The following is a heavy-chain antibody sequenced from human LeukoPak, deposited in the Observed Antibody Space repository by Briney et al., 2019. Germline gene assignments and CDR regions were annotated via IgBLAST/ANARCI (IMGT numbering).Heavy chain of an antibody. Sequence: GGSLRLSCSASGFTFSSYAMHWVRQAPGKGLEYVSAIRSNVGSTYYADSVKGRFTISRDNSKNTLYLQMSSLRDEDTAVYYCVKGPIAAAGLNWGQGTLVTVSS. CDR2: IRSNVGST. CDR3: VKGPIAAAGLN. D-gene: IGHD6-13*01. CDR1: GFTFSSYA. V-gene: IGHV3-64D*06. J-gene: IGHJ4*02.